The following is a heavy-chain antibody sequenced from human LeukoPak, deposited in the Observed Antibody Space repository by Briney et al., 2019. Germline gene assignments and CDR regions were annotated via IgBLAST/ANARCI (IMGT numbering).Heavy chain of an antibody. CDR3: ARSGSILRAFDP. Sequence: PSETLSLTCADSGYSISSGYYWGWIRQPPGKGLEWIGSIYHSGSTYYNPSLKSRVTISVDASKNQFSLKLSSVTAADTAVYYCARSGSILRAFDPWGQGTLVTVSS. V-gene: IGHV4-38-2*01. CDR1: GYSISSGYY. J-gene: IGHJ5*02. CDR2: IYHSGST. D-gene: IGHD3-10*01.